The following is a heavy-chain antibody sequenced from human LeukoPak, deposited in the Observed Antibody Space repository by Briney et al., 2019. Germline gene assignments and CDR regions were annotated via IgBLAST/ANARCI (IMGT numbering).Heavy chain of an antibody. V-gene: IGHV1-46*03. CDR1: GYTFTSYY. CDR2: INPSGGST. D-gene: IGHD5-18*01. Sequence: GESLKISCKGSGYTFTSYYMHWVRQAPGQGLEWMGIINPSGGSTSYAQKFQGRVTMTRDTSTSTVYMELSSLRSEDTAVYYCGRVQTVDTAMVDYWGQGTLVTVSS. CDR3: GRVQTVDTAMVDY. J-gene: IGHJ4*02.